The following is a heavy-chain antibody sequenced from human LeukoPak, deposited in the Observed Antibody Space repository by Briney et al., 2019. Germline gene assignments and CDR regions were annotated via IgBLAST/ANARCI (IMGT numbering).Heavy chain of an antibody. D-gene: IGHD6-6*01. V-gene: IGHV4-34*01. CDR3: ARREYSSSHRPFDY. CDR1: GGSFSGYY. J-gene: IGHJ4*02. CDR2: INHSGST. Sequence: SETLSLTCAVYGGSFSGYYWSWIRQPPGKGLEWIGEINHSGSTNYNPSLKSRVTISVDTSKNQFSLKLSSVTAADTAVYYCARREYSSSHRPFDYWGQGTLVTVSS.